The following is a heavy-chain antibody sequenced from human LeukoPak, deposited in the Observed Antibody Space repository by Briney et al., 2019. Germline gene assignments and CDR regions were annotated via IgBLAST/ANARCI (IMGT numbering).Heavy chain of an antibody. CDR3: ARKSRADY. J-gene: IGHJ4*02. CDR2: IYPGDSET. CDR1: GYSFPTYW. V-gene: IGHV5-51*01. Sequence: GGSPKISCKGSGYSFPTYWIGWVRQMPGKGLEWMGIIYPGDSETRYSPSFQGQVTISADKSISTAYLQWSRLKASDTAMYYCARKSRADYWGQGTLVTVSS.